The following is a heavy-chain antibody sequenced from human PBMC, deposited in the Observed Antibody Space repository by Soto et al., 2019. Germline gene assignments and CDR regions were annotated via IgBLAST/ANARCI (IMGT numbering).Heavy chain of an antibody. CDR1: GGSISSYY. J-gene: IGHJ4*02. D-gene: IGHD3-3*01. CDR3: ARGVTIFGVVK. CDR2: IYYSGST. V-gene: IGHV4-59*01. Sequence: SETLSLTCTVSGGSISSYYWIWIRQPPGKGLEWIGYIYYSGSTNYNPSLKSRVTISVDTSKNQFSLKLSSVTAADTAVYYCARGVTIFGVVKWGQGTLVTVSS.